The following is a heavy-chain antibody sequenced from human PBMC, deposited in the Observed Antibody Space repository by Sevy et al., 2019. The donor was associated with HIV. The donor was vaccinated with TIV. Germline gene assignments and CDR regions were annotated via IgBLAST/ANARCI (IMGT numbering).Heavy chain of an antibody. Sequence: GGSLRLSCAASGFTFSGSAMHWVRQASGKGLEWVGRIRSKANSYATAYAASVKGRFTISGDDSKNTAYLQMNSLKTEDTAVYYSTRWMGCSSTSCYKDYYYYGMDVWGQGTTVTVSS. CDR3: TRWMGCSSTSCYKDYYYYGMDV. CDR2: IRSKANSYAT. V-gene: IGHV3-73*01. J-gene: IGHJ6*02. D-gene: IGHD2-2*02. CDR1: GFTFSGSA.